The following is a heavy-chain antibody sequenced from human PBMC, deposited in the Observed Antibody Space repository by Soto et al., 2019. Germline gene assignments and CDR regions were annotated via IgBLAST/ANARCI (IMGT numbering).Heavy chain of an antibody. CDR3: ARNPSKFYDILTGYYNGDYYGMDV. CDR1: GYTFTSYY. CDR2: INPSGGST. D-gene: IGHD3-9*01. Sequence: ASVKVSCKASGYTFTSYYMHWVRQAPGQGLEWMGIINPSGGSTSYAQKFQGRVTMTRDTSTSTVYMELSSLRSEDTAVYYCARNPSKFYDILTGYYNGDYYGMDVCGQRTTVTVSS. J-gene: IGHJ6*02. V-gene: IGHV1-46*01.